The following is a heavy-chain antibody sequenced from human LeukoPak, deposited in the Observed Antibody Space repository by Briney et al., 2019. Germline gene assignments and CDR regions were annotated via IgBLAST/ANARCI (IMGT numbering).Heavy chain of an antibody. D-gene: IGHD3-9*01. V-gene: IGHV4-61*01. J-gene: IGHJ5*02. CDR2: IYYSGST. Sequence: SETLSLTCTVSGYSIGSGFYWGWIRPPPGKGLEWIGYIYYSGSTNYNPSLKSRFTISVDAAKNQLSLQLSSVTAADTAVYYCARTYDILTGDGGGFDPWGQGTLVTVSS. CDR3: ARTYDILTGDGGGFDP. CDR1: GYSIGSGFY.